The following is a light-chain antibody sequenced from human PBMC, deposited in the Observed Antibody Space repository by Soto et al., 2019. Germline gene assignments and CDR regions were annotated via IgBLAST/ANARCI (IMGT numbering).Light chain of an antibody. CDR3: GAWDRRVSTWV. V-gene: IGLV1-51*01. Sequence: QSVLTQPPSVSGAPGQTVTISCSGSSSNIENNYVFWYQQLLGTAPKILIYDNNKRSSGSPDRFSGSKYGGSATLGITGLKSGDEADYHCGAWDRRVSTWVFGGGTKVTVL. CDR1: SSNIENNY. J-gene: IGLJ3*02. CDR2: DNN.